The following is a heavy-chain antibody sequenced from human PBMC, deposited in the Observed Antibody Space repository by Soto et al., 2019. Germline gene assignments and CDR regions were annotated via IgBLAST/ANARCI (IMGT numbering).Heavy chain of an antibody. CDR2: ISYDGSNK. V-gene: IGHV3-30-3*01. CDR1: GFTFSSYA. D-gene: IGHD5-18*01. Sequence: GGSLRLSCAASGFTFSSYAMHWVRQAPGKGLEWVAVISYDGSNKYYADSVKGRFTISRDNSKNTLYLQMNSLTAEDTAVYYCARDLVGYSYGYLYYYYGMDVWGQGTTVTVSS. J-gene: IGHJ6*02. CDR3: ARDLVGYSYGYLYYYYGMDV.